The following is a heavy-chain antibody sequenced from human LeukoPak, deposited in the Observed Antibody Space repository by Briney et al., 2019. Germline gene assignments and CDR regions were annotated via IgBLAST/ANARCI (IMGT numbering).Heavy chain of an antibody. V-gene: IGHV3-23*01. Sequence: GGSLRLSCAASGFTFSSYAMSWVRQAPGKGLEWVSAISGSGGSTYYADSVKGRFTISRDNSKNTLYLQMNSLRAEDMAVYYCAKDGETTVTSPDPIDYWGQGTLVTVSS. D-gene: IGHD4-17*01. J-gene: IGHJ4*02. CDR3: AKDGETTVTSPDPIDY. CDR2: ISGSGGST. CDR1: GFTFSSYA.